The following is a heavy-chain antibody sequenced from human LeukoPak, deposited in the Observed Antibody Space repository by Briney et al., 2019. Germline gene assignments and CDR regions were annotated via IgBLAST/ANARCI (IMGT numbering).Heavy chain of an antibody. CDR3: ANYRKPQGLDY. J-gene: IGHJ4*02. Sequence: GGSLRLSCAVSRFTFSTYAMSWVRQAPGQGLQWVSAISANGADKYYADYVKGRFTISRDNSKDTLFLQMTSLGVEDTAVYFCANYRKPQGLDYWGQGTLVTVSS. CDR1: RFTFSTYA. V-gene: IGHV3-23*01. CDR2: ISANGADK. D-gene: IGHD1-14*01.